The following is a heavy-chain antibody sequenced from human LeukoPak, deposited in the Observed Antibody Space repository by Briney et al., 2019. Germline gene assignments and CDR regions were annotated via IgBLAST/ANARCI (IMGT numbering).Heavy chain of an antibody. CDR1: GFTFSSYE. D-gene: IGHD1-26*01. CDR3: AREVGSYLANYYMDV. V-gene: IGHV3-48*03. Sequence: GGSLRLSCAASGFTFSSYEMNWVRQAPGKGLEWVADISSSGSTIYYADSVKGRFTISRDNAKNSLYLQMNSLRAEDTAVYYCAREVGSYLANYYMDVWGKGTTVTISS. CDR2: ISSSGSTI. J-gene: IGHJ6*03.